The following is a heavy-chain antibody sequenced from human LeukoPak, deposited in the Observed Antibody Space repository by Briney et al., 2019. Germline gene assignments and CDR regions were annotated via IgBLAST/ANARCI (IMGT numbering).Heavy chain of an antibody. CDR1: GGSISSGGYY. CDR3: ARVGTTMVRGAVKTWFDP. CDR2: IYYSGST. Sequence: PSETLSLTCTVSGGSISSGGYYWSWIRQHPGKGLEWIGYIYYSGSTYYNPSLKSRVTISVDTSKNQFSLKLSSVTAADTAVYYCARVGTTMVRGAVKTWFDPWGQGTLVTVSS. J-gene: IGHJ5*02. V-gene: IGHV4-31*03. D-gene: IGHD3-10*01.